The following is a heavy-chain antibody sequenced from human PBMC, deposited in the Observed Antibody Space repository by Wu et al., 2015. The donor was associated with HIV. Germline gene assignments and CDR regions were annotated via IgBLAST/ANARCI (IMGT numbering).Heavy chain of an antibody. CDR3: AREPGIGVAGAGWYFDY. D-gene: IGHD6-19*01. CDR1: GGTFSSYA. J-gene: IGHJ4*02. V-gene: IGHV1-69*15. CDR2: IIPIFGNI. Sequence: QVQLVQSGAEVKKPGSSVKVSCKTSGGTFSSYAISWVRQAPRQRLEWMGRIIPIFGNINYAQKFQGRVTITADESTTTAYMELSSLTSEDTAVYYCAREPGIGVAGAGWYFDYWGQGTLVTVSS.